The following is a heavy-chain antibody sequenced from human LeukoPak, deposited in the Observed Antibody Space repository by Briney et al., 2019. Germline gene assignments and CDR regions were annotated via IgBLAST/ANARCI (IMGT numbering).Heavy chain of an antibody. CDR3: AKFIERWFIIYYFDY. CDR2: ISGSGGST. V-gene: IGHV3-23*01. J-gene: IGHJ4*02. CDR1: GFTFSSYA. D-gene: IGHD2-8*02. Sequence: GGSLRLSCAASGFTFSSYAMSWVRQAPGKGLEWVSAISGSGGSTYYADSVKGRFTISRDNSKNTLYLQMNSLRAEDTAVYYCAKFIERWFIIYYFDYGGQGPRVTVSS.